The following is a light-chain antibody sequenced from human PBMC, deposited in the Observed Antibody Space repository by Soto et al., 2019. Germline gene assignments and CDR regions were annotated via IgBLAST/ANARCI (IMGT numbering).Light chain of an antibody. J-gene: IGKJ4*01. V-gene: IGKV1-39*01. Sequence: DIQMTQSPSSLSASVGDRVTITCRASQSISTYLHWYQQKPGKAPKLLIYAASSLQSGVPSRFSGSGSGTDFTLTINSLQPEDFATYYCQQSYSIPLTFGGGTKVEIK. CDR1: QSISTY. CDR3: QQSYSIPLT. CDR2: AAS.